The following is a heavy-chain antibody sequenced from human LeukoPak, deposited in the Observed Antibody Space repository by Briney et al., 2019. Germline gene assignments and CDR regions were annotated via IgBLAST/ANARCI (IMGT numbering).Heavy chain of an antibody. CDR1: GGSISSYY. CDR3: ASHSTTVTDDAFDI. D-gene: IGHD4-11*01. V-gene: IGHV4-4*07. Sequence: SETLSPTCTVSGGSISSYYWSWIRQPAGKGLEWIGRIYTSGSTNYNPSLKSRVTMSVDTSKNQFSLKLSSVTAADTAVYYCASHSTTVTDDAFDIWGQGTMVTVSS. CDR2: IYTSGST. J-gene: IGHJ3*02.